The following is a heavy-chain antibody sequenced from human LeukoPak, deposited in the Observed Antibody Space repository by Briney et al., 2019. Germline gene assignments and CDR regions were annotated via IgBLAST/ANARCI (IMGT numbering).Heavy chain of an antibody. Sequence: ASVKVSCEASGYTFTGYYMHWVRQAPGQGLEWMGWISAYNGNTNYAQKLQGRVTMTTDTSTSTAYMELRSLRSDDTAVYYCALYSSGWNFDYWGQGTPVTVSS. J-gene: IGHJ4*02. CDR1: GYTFTGYY. CDR2: ISAYNGNT. V-gene: IGHV1-18*04. D-gene: IGHD6-19*01. CDR3: ALYSSGWNFDY.